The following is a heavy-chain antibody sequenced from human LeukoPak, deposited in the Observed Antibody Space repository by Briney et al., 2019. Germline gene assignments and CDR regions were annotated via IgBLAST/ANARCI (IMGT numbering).Heavy chain of an antibody. V-gene: IGHV4-59*01. J-gene: IGHJ5*02. D-gene: IGHD3-3*01. Sequence: SETLSLTCTVSGGSISSYYWSWIRQPPGKGLEWIGYIYYSGSTNYNPSLKSRVTISVDTSKNQFSLKLSSVTAADTAVYYCARGFGGFGVVIGWFDPWGQGTLVTVSS. CDR1: GGSISSYY. CDR3: ARGFGGFGVVIGWFDP. CDR2: IYYSGST.